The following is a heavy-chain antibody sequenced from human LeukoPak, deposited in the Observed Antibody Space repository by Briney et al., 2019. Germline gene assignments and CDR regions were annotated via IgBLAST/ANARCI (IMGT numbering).Heavy chain of an antibody. Sequence: ASVKVSCKASGGTFSSYVISWVRQAPGQGLEWMGGIIPIFGTANYAQKFQGRVTITADESTSTAYMELSSLRSEDTAVYYCARTSYYDSSGYYSLGAFDIWGQGTMVTVSS. CDR3: ARTSYYDSSGYYSLGAFDI. CDR1: GGTFSSYV. CDR2: IIPIFGTA. J-gene: IGHJ3*02. D-gene: IGHD3-22*01. V-gene: IGHV1-69*13.